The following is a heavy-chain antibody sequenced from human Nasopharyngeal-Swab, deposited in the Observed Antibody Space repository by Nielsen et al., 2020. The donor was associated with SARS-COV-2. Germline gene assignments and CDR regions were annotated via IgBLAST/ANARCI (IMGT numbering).Heavy chain of an antibody. CDR1: GGTFSSYG. Sequence: SVKVSCKASGGTFSSYGISWVRQAPGQGLEWMGRIIPTAGITNYAQQFQGRVTITADTSTSTSYMELSSLRAEDTAVYYCARDKRIYFDSSGHLDYWGQGTLVTVSS. J-gene: IGHJ4*02. CDR3: ARDKRIYFDSSGHLDY. V-gene: IGHV1-69*04. D-gene: IGHD3-22*01. CDR2: IIPTAGIT.